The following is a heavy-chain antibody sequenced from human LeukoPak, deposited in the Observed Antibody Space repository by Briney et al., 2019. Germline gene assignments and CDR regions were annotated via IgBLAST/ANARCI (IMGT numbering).Heavy chain of an antibody. CDR1: GFIFSNYG. CDR2: IWYDGSNK. D-gene: IGHD1-26*01. J-gene: IGHJ4*02. CDR3: ARDGELPADY. Sequence: GGSLRLSCAASGFIFSNYGMHWVRQAPGKGLEWVAVIWYDGSNKYYADSVKGRFTISRDNSKNTLYLQMNSLRAEDTAVYYCARDGELPADYWGQGTLVTVSS. V-gene: IGHV3-33*08.